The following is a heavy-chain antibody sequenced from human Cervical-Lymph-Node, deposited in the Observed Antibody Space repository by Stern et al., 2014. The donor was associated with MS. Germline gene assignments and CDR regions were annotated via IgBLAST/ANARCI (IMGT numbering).Heavy chain of an antibody. CDR3: ARESSILGIAFTDF. V-gene: IGHV1-18*01. CDR2: ISTYNGNT. CDR1: GYTFANYG. D-gene: IGHD7-27*01. J-gene: IGHJ4*02. Sequence: DQLVESGAEVKKPGASVKVSCKASGYTFANYGITWVRQAPGQGLEWMGWISTYNGNTNYAQKLQDRVTMTTDTSTSTAYMQVRSLRSDDTAVYYCARESSILGIAFTDFWGQGTLVTVSS.